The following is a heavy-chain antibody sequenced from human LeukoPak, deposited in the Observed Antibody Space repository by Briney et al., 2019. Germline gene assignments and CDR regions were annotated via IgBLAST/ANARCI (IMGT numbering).Heavy chain of an antibody. J-gene: IGHJ5*02. CDR3: ARATEMLWYFGRQSRFDP. CDR2: IYHSGST. Sequence: SETLSLTCTVSGGSISSGDYYWSWIRQPPGKGLEWIGYIYHSGSTYFNPSLKSRVTISVDTSKNQFSLKLSSVTAADTAVYYCARATEMLWYFGRQSRFDPWGQGTLVTVSS. CDR1: GGSISSGDYY. D-gene: IGHD5-18*01. V-gene: IGHV4-30-4*01.